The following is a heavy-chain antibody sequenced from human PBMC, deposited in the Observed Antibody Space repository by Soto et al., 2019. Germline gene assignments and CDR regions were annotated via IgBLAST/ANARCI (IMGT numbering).Heavy chain of an antibody. J-gene: IGHJ4*02. Sequence: GGSLRLSCAASGFTFGTTDMSWVRQAPGEGLEWVSTIDGSGGITYYADSVKGRFTISRDNAKNSLYLQMNSLRAEDTAVYYCASSPLYDILTGYYNVSDYWGQGTLVTVS. V-gene: IGHV3-23*01. CDR2: IDGSGGIT. CDR3: ASSPLYDILTGYYNVSDY. CDR1: GFTFGTTD. D-gene: IGHD3-9*01.